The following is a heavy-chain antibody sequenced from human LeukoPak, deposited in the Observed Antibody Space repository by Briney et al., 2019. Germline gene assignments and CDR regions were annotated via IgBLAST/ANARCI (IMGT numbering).Heavy chain of an antibody. Sequence: GGSLRLSCAASGFTFSGYAMNWVRQAPGKGLEWVSTISGTGSITYYADSVKGRFTISRDNSKNTLSLQMDSLRAEDTAVYYCAKKLLTGSYNWFDPWGQGTLVTVSS. V-gene: IGHV3-23*01. CDR3: AKKLLTGSYNWFDP. D-gene: IGHD3-9*01. CDR1: GFTFSGYA. J-gene: IGHJ5*02. CDR2: ISGTGSIT.